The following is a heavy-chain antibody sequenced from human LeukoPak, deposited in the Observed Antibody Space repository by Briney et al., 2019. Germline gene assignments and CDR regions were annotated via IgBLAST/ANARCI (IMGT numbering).Heavy chain of an antibody. CDR1: GYTFTSYY. CDR2: INPSGGST. Sequence: ASVKVSCKASGYTFTSYYMHWVRQAPGQGLEWMGIINPSGGSTSYAQKFQGRVTMTRDTSTSTVYMELSSLRSEDTAVYYCARVVSTPDDYGEYGYFDFWGRATLVTVSS. J-gene: IGHJ2*01. D-gene: IGHD4-17*01. CDR3: ARVVSTPDDYGEYGYFDF. V-gene: IGHV1-46*01.